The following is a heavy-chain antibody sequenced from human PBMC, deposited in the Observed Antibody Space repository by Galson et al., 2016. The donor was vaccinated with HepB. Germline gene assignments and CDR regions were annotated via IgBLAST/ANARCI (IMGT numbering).Heavy chain of an antibody. CDR3: GKDWGSLWESDGKGMGV. D-gene: IGHD1-26*01. V-gene: IGHV3-43*01. J-gene: IGHJ6*02. CDR1: GFTFDDYT. CDR2: ISWDGLST. Sequence: SLRLSCAASGFTFDDYTMHWVRQRPGKGLEWVSLISWDGLSTNYADSVKGRFTISRDNTKNFLYLQMNGLRTEDTGLYYCGKDWGSLWESDGKGMGVWGRGTTVTVSS.